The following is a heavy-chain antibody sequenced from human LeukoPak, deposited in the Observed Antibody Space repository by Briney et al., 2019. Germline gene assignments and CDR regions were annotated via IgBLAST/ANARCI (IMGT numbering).Heavy chain of an antibody. CDR1: GFTFSSYG. J-gene: IGHJ3*02. V-gene: IGHV3-30*18. D-gene: IGHD1-26*01. CDR2: ISYGGSNK. CDR3: AKGLGVGATRFRAFDI. Sequence: GGSLRLSCTASGFTFSSYGMHWVRQAPGKGLEWVAVISYGGSNKYYADSVKGLFTISRDNSKNTLYLQMNSLRAEDTAVYYCAKGLGVGATRFRAFDIWGQGTMVTVSS.